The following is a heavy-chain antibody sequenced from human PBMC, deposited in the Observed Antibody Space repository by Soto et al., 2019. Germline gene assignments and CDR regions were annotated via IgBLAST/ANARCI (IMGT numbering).Heavy chain of an antibody. Sequence: EVQLVESGGGLVQPGGSLRLSCAASGYTFSSYSMNWVRQAPGKGLEWVSYISSSSSNIYYADSVKGRFTISRDNAKNSLDLQMNSLRDEDKAEYYCANWGVATGIFDYWGQGTLVNVSS. D-gene: IGHD2-15*01. CDR3: ANWGVATGIFDY. CDR1: GYTFSSYS. CDR2: ISSSSSNI. J-gene: IGHJ4*02. V-gene: IGHV3-48*02.